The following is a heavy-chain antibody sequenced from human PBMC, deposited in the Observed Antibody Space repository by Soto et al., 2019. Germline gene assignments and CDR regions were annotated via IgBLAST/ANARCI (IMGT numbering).Heavy chain of an antibody. V-gene: IGHV3-23*01. CDR1: VFTFSSYA. CDR3: ANSHTSIVGGNWFDT. CDR2: ISGSGGST. D-gene: IGHD2-21*01. Sequence: GGSLRLYCSAPVFTFSSYAMSGFRQAPGKGLEWVSAISGSGGSTYYADSVKGRFTISRDNSKNTLYLQMNSLRAEDTAVYYCANSHTSIVGGNWFDTLGQGLLVTVYS. J-gene: IGHJ5*02.